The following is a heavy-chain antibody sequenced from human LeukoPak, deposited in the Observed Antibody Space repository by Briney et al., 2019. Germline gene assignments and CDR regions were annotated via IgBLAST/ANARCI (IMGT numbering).Heavy chain of an antibody. J-gene: IGHJ4*02. CDR3: ARDRDYDILTGPQY. D-gene: IGHD3-9*01. Sequence: GASVKVSCKASGYTFTTYYMHWVRQAPGQGLEWMGSINPSGASTNYAQKFQGRVTMTRDTSASTVYMELSSLRSEDTAVYYCARDRDYDILTGPQYWGQGSLVAVSS. CDR2: INPSGAST. CDR1: GYTFTTYY. V-gene: IGHV1-46*01.